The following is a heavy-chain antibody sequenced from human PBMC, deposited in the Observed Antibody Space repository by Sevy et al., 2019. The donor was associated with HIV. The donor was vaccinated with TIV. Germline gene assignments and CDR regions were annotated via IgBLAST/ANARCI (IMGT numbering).Heavy chain of an antibody. V-gene: IGHV3-23*01. CDR2: ISGSGYAT. J-gene: IGHJ4*02. CDR3: AKDRVMIFSVVVTFDS. D-gene: IGHD3-3*01. CDR1: GFTFDSYA. Sequence: GGCLRLSCAASGFTFDSYAMHWVRQVAGKGLEWVSTISGSGYATYYADSVKGRFIISRDTSRNTLYLQMNSLRVEDSSVYFCAKDRVMIFSVVVTFDSWGQGTQVTVSS.